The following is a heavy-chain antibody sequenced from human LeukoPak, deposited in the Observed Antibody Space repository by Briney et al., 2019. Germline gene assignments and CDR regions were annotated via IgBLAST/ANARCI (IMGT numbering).Heavy chain of an antibody. J-gene: IGHJ6*02. CDR2: INHNGNVN. CDR1: GFTFSSYT. V-gene: IGHV3-7*03. D-gene: IGHD3-16*01. CDR3: ARGGGLDV. Sequence: GGSLRLSCAASGFTFSSYTMSWVRQAPGKGLEWVASINHNGNVNYYVDSVKGRFTISRDNAKNSLYLQMSNLRAEDTAVYFCARGGGLDVWGQGTTVTVSS.